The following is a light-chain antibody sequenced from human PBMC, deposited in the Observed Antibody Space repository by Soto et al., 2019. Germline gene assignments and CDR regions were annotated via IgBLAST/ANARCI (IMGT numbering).Light chain of an antibody. CDR2: GAS. J-gene: IGKJ1*01. CDR3: QHYNNWPPWT. Sequence: IVMTQSPATLSASPGERAILSCRASQSVSVNLAWYQQNPGRAPRLLIYGASTRATGIPARFSGSGSGTEFTLTISSLQSEDFAVYYCQHYNNWPPWTFGQGTKVEIK. V-gene: IGKV3-15*01. CDR1: QSVSVN.